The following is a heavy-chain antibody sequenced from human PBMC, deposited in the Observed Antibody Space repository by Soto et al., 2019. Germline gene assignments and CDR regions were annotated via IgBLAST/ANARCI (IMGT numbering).Heavy chain of an antibody. CDR1: GYTFINYF. CDR2: INPSDGNI. Sequence: QVQLVQSGAEVKKPGAAVRVSCRASGYTFINYFIHWVRQAPGQGLEWMGMINPSDGNINYAQNFQGRITLTRDTSTSKVYMELRSLRSDDTAVYYCARCGTYCSDYWGQGALVTVSS. J-gene: IGHJ4*02. CDR3: ARCGTYCSDY. V-gene: IGHV1-46*01. D-gene: IGHD1-26*01.